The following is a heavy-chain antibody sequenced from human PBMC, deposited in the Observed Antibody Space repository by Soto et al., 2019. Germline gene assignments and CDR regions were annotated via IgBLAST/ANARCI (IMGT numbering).Heavy chain of an antibody. V-gene: IGHV3-23*01. CDR2: FSSHGGIT. Sequence: GGSLRLSCAASGFAFSTYAMTWVRQAPGGVLEWVSSFSSHGGITYHVDSVKGRFTISRDNSKNTLYLQINSLRVEDTAVYYCARTPTGYYDSSGYYDVWGQGTMVTVSS. J-gene: IGHJ3*01. D-gene: IGHD3-22*01. CDR3: ARTPTGYYDSSGYYDV. CDR1: GFAFSTYA.